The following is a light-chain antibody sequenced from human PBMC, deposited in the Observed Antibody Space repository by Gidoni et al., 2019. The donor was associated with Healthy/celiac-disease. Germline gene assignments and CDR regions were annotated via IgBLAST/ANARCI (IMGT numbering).Light chain of an antibody. J-gene: IGKJ1*01. V-gene: IGKV4-1*01. Sequence: DIVLTQSPDSLAVSLGERATINCKSSQSVLSSSNNKNYLAWYQQKPGQPPKLLIYWASTRESGVPDRFSGSGSGTDFTLTISSLQAEDVAVYYCQQYYSTLWTFXQXTKVEIK. CDR3: QQYYSTLWT. CDR1: QSVLSSSNNKNY. CDR2: WAS.